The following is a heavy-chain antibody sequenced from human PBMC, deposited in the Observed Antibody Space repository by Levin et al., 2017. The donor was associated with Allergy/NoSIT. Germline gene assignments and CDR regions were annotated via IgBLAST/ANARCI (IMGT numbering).Heavy chain of an antibody. V-gene: IGHV3-48*02. Sequence: PGGSLRLSCAASGFTFSNYNMNWVRQAPGKGLEWLSYISSNTRIIYYASSLKGRFTVSRDNAKNSLYLQMNSLRDEDTAVYYCVREGEWSRPCGFDYWGQGTPVTVSS. CDR1: GFTFSNYN. CDR3: VREGEWSRPCGFDY. J-gene: IGHJ4*02. D-gene: IGHD2-8*01. CDR2: ISSNTRII.